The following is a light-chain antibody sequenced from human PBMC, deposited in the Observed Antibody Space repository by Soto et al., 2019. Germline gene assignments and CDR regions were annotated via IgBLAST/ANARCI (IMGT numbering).Light chain of an antibody. CDR3: QQSYSTPLT. J-gene: IGKJ4*01. CDR2: AAS. V-gene: IGKV1-39*01. Sequence: DIQMTQSPSSLSASVGDRVTITCRASQSISSYLNWYQQKPGKAPKLLIYAASRLHSGVPSRFSCSGSGTDFTLSICILQPEDFATYYCQQSYSTPLTFGGGTKVDI. CDR1: QSISSY.